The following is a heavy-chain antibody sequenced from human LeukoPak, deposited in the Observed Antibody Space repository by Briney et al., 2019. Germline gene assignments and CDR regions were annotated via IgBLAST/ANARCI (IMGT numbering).Heavy chain of an antibody. CDR2: TNTNTGNP. J-gene: IGHJ4*02. CDR1: GYTFTSYA. V-gene: IGHV7-4-1*02. Sequence: AASVKVSCKASGYTFTSYAMNWVRQAPGQGLEWMGWTNTNTGNPTYAQGFTGRFVFSLDTSVSTAYLQISSLKAEDTAVYYCASTKNPGQQLVPIYYWGQGTLVTVSS. CDR3: ASTKNPGQQLVPIYY. D-gene: IGHD6-13*01.